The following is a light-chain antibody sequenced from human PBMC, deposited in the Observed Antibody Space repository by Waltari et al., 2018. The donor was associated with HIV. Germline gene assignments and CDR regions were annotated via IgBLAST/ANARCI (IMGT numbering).Light chain of an antibody. CDR2: KDN. V-gene: IGLV1-47*01. J-gene: IGLJ2*01. Sequence: QAALTQPPSASGTPGQSGTIPCSGGSANIGRNSVSWFQQVPGTAPNPLIYKDNHRPSGVPDRFSASKSGTSASLAISGLRSEDEADYYCAAWDVSLRGLVFGGGTKLTVL. CDR1: SANIGRNS. CDR3: AAWDVSLRGLV.